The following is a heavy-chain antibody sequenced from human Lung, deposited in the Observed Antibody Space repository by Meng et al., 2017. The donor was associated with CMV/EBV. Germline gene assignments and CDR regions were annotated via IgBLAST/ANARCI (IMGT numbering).Heavy chain of an antibody. CDR3: ARMDRDFWSGYYPGGMDV. V-gene: IGHV4-59*01. CDR1: GGPITNEY. D-gene: IGHD3-3*01. Sequence: LSCTVSGGPITNEYWNWIRQPPGKGLEWIGYIHYSGSPDYNPSLKSRVTISVDMSKKQFSLNLRSVTAADTAVYYCARMDRDFWSGYYPGGMDVWGRGXTVTVSS. CDR2: IHYSGSP. J-gene: IGHJ6*02.